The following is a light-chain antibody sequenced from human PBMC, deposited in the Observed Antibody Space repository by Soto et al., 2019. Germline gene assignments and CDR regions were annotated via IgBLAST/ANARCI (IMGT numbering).Light chain of an antibody. J-gene: IGKJ5*01. V-gene: IGKV3-15*01. CDR3: QQYNDWIT. CDR2: GAS. CDR1: QSISIN. Sequence: EIVMTQSPATLSVSPGERATLSCRASQSISINLAWYQQKPGQAPRLLIYGASARATDIPARFSGSGSGTEFTLTISSLQSEDFAIYYCQQYNDWITFGQGTRLEIK.